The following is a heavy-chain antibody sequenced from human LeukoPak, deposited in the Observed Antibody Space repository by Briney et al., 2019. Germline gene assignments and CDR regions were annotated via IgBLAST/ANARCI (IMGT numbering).Heavy chain of an antibody. J-gene: IGHJ6*02. D-gene: IGHD6-19*01. CDR1: GGSISSSNW. CDR3: ARDPQVRAVDFYYYYYGMDV. V-gene: IGHV4-4*02. CDR2: IYHSGST. Sequence: KSSGTLSLTCAVFGGSISSSNWWSWVRQPPGKGLEWNGEIYHSGSTNYNPSLKSRVTISVDKSKNQFSLKLSSVTAADTAVYYCARDPQVRAVDFYYYYYGMDVWGQGTTVTASS.